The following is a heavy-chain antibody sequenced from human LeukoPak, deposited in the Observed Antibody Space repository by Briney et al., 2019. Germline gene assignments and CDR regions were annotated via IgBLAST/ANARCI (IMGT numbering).Heavy chain of an antibody. CDR1: GYTFTSYG. J-gene: IGHJ2*01. Sequence: GASVKVSCKASGYTFTSYGISWVRQAPGQGLEWMGWISAYNGNTNYAQKLQGRVTMTTDTSTSTAYMELRSLRSDDTAVYYCARFSSIAAAAAYWYFDLWGRGTLVTVSS. CDR2: ISAYNGNT. CDR3: ARFSSIAAAAAYWYFDL. V-gene: IGHV1-18*01. D-gene: IGHD6-13*01.